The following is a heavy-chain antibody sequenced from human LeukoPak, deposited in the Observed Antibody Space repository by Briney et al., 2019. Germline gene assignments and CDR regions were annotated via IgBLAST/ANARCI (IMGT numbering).Heavy chain of an antibody. D-gene: IGHD2-2*01. CDR3: AKVLRGFCSNTSCPNWFDP. J-gene: IGHJ5*02. Sequence: GESLKISCKGSGYSFTTYWIGWVRQMPGKGLEWMGIIYPGDSNTRYSPSFQGQVTISADRSISTSYLQWSSLKASDTAIYYCAKVLRGFCSNTSCPNWFDPWGQGTPVTVSS. CDR1: GYSFTTYW. CDR2: IYPGDSNT. V-gene: IGHV5-51*01.